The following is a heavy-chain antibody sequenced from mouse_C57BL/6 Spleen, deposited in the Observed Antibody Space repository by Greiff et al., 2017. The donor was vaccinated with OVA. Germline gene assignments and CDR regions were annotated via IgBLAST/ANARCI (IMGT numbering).Heavy chain of an antibody. CDR1: GFTFSDYY. CDR3: ASHYYGSSPYWYFDV. V-gene: IGHV5-12*01. CDR2: ISNGGGST. Sequence: EVKLVESGGGLVQPGGSLKLSCAASGFTFSDYYMYWVRQTPEKRLEWVAYISNGGGSTYYPDTVKGRFTISRDNAKNTLYLQMSRLKSEDTAMYYCASHYYGSSPYWYFDVWGTGTTVTVSS. D-gene: IGHD1-1*01. J-gene: IGHJ1*03.